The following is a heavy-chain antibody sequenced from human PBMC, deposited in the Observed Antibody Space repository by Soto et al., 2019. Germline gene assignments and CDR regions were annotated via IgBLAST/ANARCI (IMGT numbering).Heavy chain of an antibody. Sequence: ASVKVSCKASGFTFTSSAVQWVRQARGQRLEWIGWIVVGSGNTNYAQKFQGRVTITADESTSTAYMELSSLRSEDTAVYYCAREGLVLVPTTVNSDYYYYAMDVWGQGTTVTVSS. V-gene: IGHV1-58*01. J-gene: IGHJ6*02. CDR2: IVVGSGNT. D-gene: IGHD2-2*01. CDR1: GFTFTSSA. CDR3: AREGLVLVPTTVNSDYYYYAMDV.